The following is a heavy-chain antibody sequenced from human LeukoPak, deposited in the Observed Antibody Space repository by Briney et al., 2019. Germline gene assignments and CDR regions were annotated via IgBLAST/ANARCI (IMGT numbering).Heavy chain of an antibody. V-gene: IGHV3-53*01. CDR3: ARDLDWSWYFDL. D-gene: IGHD3/OR15-3a*01. CDR1: GFTVSSNY. J-gene: IGHJ2*01. Sequence: GGSLRLSCAASGFTVSSNYMSWVRQAPGKGLEWVSVLYSGGRTYYADSVKGRFTISRDNSKNTLYLQMNSLRGEDTAVYYCARDLDWSWYFDLWGRGTLVTVSS. CDR2: LYSGGRT.